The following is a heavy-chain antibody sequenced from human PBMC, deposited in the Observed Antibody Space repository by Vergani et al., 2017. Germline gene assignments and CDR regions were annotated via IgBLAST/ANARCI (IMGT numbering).Heavy chain of an antibody. CDR3: ASADYSGNLPGDY. Sequence: QVQLVQSGAEVKKPGASVKVSCKASGYTLTSYYMHWVRQAPGQGLEWMGIINPSGGSTSYAQKFQGRVTMTRDTSTSTVYMELSSLRSEDTAVYYCASADYSGNLPGDYWGQGTLVTVSS. J-gene: IGHJ4*02. D-gene: IGHD4-23*01. CDR2: INPSGGST. V-gene: IGHV1-46*01. CDR1: GYTLTSYY.